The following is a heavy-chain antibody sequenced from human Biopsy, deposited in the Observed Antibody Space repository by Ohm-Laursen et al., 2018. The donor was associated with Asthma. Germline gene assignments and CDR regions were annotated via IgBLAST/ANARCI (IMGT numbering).Heavy chain of an antibody. CDR1: GGTFNTYV. J-gene: IGHJ4*02. CDR3: ARKAGSCISRTCYSLDF. V-gene: IGHV1-69*13. CDR2: INSVFGST. D-gene: IGHD2-2*01. Sequence: SVKVSCKSLGGTFNTYVIGWVRQAPGQGLEWMGGINSVFGSTTYPQKCQDRVTITADDSTSTVYMELSSLRSEDTAVYYCARKAGSCISRTCYSLDFWGQGTLVTVSS.